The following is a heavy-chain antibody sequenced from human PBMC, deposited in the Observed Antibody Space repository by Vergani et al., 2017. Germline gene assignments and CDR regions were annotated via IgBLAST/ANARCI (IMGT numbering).Heavy chain of an antibody. CDR3: ARGIRDYYDSSGYYAPSYYFDY. Sequence: QVQLQQWGAGLLKPSETLSLTCAVYGGSFSGYYWSWIRQPPGKGLEWIGEINHSGSTNYNPSLKSRVTISVDTSKIQFSLKLSSVTAADTAVYYCARGIRDYYDSSGYYAPSYYFDYWGQGTLVTVSS. D-gene: IGHD3-22*01. CDR2: INHSGST. CDR1: GGSFSGYY. J-gene: IGHJ4*02. V-gene: IGHV4-34*01.